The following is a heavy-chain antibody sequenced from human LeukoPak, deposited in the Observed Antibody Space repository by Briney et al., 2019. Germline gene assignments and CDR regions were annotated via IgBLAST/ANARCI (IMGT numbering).Heavy chain of an antibody. V-gene: IGHV1-2*02. CDR2: INPNSGGT. CDR1: GYTFTGYY. Sequence: ASVKVSCKASGYTFTGYYMHWVRQAPGQGLEWMGWINPNSGGTNYAQKFQGRVTMTRDTSISTAYMELSRLRSDDTAVYYCARSAIQYDILTGYHRLPFDYWGQGALVTVSS. D-gene: IGHD3-9*01. J-gene: IGHJ4*02. CDR3: ARSAIQYDILTGYHRLPFDY.